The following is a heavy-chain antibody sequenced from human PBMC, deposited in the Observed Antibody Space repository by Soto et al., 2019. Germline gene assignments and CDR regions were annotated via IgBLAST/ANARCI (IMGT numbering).Heavy chain of an antibody. CDR1: GGSIGGDS. Sequence: KPSETLSLTCTVSGGSIGGDSWSWIRQSPGKGLDFIGYIYHSGSTNYNPSLKSRVTISMDTSKNQFSLRLSSVTAADTAVYYCVRAGIVQVSYAMDVWGQGTTVTVSS. CDR3: VRAGIVQVSYAMDV. CDR2: IYHSGST. J-gene: IGHJ6*02. V-gene: IGHV4-59*01. D-gene: IGHD2-8*01.